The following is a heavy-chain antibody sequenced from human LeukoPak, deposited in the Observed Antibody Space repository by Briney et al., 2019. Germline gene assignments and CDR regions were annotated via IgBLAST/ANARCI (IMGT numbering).Heavy chain of an antibody. V-gene: IGHV3-21*01. CDR2: ISRSGRNI. CDR3: ASRVAATTWDY. D-gene: IGHD1-26*01. Sequence: PGGPLRLSCAGAGFHFSDFTVNWVRQSPERGLEWVSSISRSGRNIYYADSVKGRFTMSRDNAKNSFYLQMDRLRGDETAIYYCASRVAATTWDYWGQGTLVTVSS. J-gene: IGHJ4*02. CDR1: GFHFSDFT.